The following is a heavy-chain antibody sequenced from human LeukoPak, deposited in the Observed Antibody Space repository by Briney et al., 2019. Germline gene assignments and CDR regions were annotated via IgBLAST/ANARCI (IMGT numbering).Heavy chain of an antibody. V-gene: IGHV3-66*01. J-gene: IGHJ4*02. CDR2: IYSAGST. CDR3: ARNIPVTRWGY. CDR1: GFTVSNNY. D-gene: IGHD2-21*01. Sequence: GGSLRLSCAASGFTVSNNYMTWVRQAPGKGLEWVSLIYSAGSTYYADSVKGRFTISRDNSKNTVYLQMNSLRAEDTAVYYCARNIPVTRWGYWGQGTLLTVSS.